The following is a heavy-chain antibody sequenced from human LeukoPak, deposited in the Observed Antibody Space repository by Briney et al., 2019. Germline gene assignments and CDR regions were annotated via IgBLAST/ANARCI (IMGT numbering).Heavy chain of an antibody. Sequence: PSETLSLTCTASGGSISSYYWTWIRQPPGKGLEWIGRIYTSGSTYYNPSLKRRVTMSVDKSKNQFSLKLSSVTAADTAVYYCASYDCWSGTPGVWGQGTLVTVSS. D-gene: IGHD3-3*01. CDR3: ASYDCWSGTPGV. V-gene: IGHV4-4*07. CDR1: GGSISSYY. CDR2: IYTSGST. J-gene: IGHJ4*02.